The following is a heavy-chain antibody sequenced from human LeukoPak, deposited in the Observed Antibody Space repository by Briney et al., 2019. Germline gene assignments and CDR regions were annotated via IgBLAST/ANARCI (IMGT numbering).Heavy chain of an antibody. V-gene: IGHV1-69*04. CDR2: IIPILGIA. CDR1: GGTFSSYT. CDR3: ARDFGYCSSTSCYTADY. J-gene: IGHJ4*02. D-gene: IGHD2-2*02. Sequence: SVKVSCKASGGTFSSYTISWVRQAPGQGLEWMGRIIPILGIANYARKFQGRVTITADKSTSTAYMELSSLRSEDTAVYYCARDFGYCSSTSCYTADYWGQGTLVTVSS.